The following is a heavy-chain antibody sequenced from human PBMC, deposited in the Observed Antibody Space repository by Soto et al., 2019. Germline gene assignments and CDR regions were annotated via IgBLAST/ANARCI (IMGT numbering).Heavy chain of an antibody. CDR1: GFSLSTSGMR. CDR3: ARMFHCSGGTCPFDY. J-gene: IGHJ4*02. D-gene: IGHD2-15*01. V-gene: IGHV2-70*04. Sequence: SGPTLVNPTQTLTLTCTFSGFSLSTSGMRVSWIRQPPGKALEWLARIDWDDDKFYNTSLKTRLTISKDSSKNQVVLTMTNMDPVDTATHYCARMFHCSGGTCPFDYWGQGALVSVSS. CDR2: IDWDDDK.